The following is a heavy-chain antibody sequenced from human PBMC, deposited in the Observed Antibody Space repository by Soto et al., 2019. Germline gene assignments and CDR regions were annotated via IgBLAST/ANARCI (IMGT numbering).Heavy chain of an antibody. CDR3: AREEGFSSWFYYYED. J-gene: IGHJ4*02. Sequence: QVQLVQSGAEVKKPGASVKVSCKTSGYTFITSTIHWLRQAPGQRLEWMGWINPGTGNTKFSQTFQGRVTLTRDTSASTAYLELRSLTSEDTAVFYCAREEGFSSWFYYYEDWGQGTLVTVSS. D-gene: IGHD6-19*01. CDR1: GYTFITST. CDR2: INPGTGNT. V-gene: IGHV1-3*01.